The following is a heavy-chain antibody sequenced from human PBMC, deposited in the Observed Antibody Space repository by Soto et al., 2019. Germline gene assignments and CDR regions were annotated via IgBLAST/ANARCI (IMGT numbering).Heavy chain of an antibody. CDR2: SIPIPGTA. Sequence: QVQLVQSGAEVKKPGSSVKVSCKASGGTFGSYAISWVRQAPGQGLEWMGGSIPIPGTANYAQKFQCRVTIAADESTSTAYMELSSLRSEDTAVYYCARSQGSSTSLEIYYYYYYGMDVWGQGTTVTVSS. CDR3: ARSQGSSTSLEIYYYYYYGMDV. J-gene: IGHJ6*02. CDR1: GGTFGSYA. D-gene: IGHD2-2*01. V-gene: IGHV1-69*01.